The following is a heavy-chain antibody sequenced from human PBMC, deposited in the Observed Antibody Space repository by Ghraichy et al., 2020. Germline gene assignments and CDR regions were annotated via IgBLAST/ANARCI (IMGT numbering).Heavy chain of an antibody. CDR2: ISQSGTV. V-gene: IGHV4-34*01. Sequence: ETLSLTCGVYGGSFSDYFWTWIRQSPGKGLEWIGEISQSGTVNYNPSLRSRVTLSLDTSKNHFSLKLTSVTAADTAVYYCARDIEIGAVYDKWGQGTPVTVSS. CDR3: ARDIEIGAVYDK. D-gene: IGHD3-22*01. CDR1: GGSFSDYF. J-gene: IGHJ4*02.